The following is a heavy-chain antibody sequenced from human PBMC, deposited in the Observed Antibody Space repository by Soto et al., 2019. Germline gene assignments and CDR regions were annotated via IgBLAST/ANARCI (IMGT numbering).Heavy chain of an antibody. D-gene: IGHD2-2*01. V-gene: IGHV4-59*08. CDR1: GGSISGYY. CDR2: IYYSGST. Sequence: SETLSLTCSVSGGSISGYYWSYIRQPPGKGLEWIGYIYYSGSTYYNPSLKSRVTISVDTSKNLFSLRLSSVTAADTAVYYCARGYCSSSSCYAVGYFDHWGQGTLVTVSS. J-gene: IGHJ4*02. CDR3: ARGYCSSSSCYAVGYFDH.